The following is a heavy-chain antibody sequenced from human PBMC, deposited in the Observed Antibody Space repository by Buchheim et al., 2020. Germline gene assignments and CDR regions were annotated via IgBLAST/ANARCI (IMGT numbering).Heavy chain of an antibody. J-gene: IGHJ6*02. CDR1: PLTSNSW. CDR3: NHVMWSPDYIDYHVMDV. V-gene: IGHV3-15*01. Sequence: EAQLVESGGGLVEAGGSLTLSCAGSPLTSNSWMSWVRQGPGKGLEWIGLIKSKGGGGTAHYASAVKGRFTISNDDSKKTVYLQLSSLKTEDTAVYYCNHVMWSPDYIDYHVMDVWDQGTT. CDR2: IKSKGGGGTA. D-gene: IGHD3-16*01.